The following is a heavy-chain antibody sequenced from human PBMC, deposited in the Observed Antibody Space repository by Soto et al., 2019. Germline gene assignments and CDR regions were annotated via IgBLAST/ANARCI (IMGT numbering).Heavy chain of an antibody. V-gene: IGHV3-30-3*01. D-gene: IGHD2-15*01. CDR3: AGAVVVVADTPYYYYGMDV. J-gene: IGHJ6*02. CDR1: GFTLSSYA. CDR2: ISYDGSNK. Sequence: XGSLRLSFAASGFTLSSYAMDWVRQAPGKGLEWVAVISYDGSNKYYADSVKGRFTISRDNSKNTLYLQMNSLRAEDTAVYYCAGAVVVVADTPYYYYGMDVWGQGTTVTVSS.